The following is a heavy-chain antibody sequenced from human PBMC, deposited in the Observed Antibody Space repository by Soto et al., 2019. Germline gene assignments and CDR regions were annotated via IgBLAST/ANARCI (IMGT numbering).Heavy chain of an antibody. CDR2: ISGSGGST. CDR1: GFTFSSYA. V-gene: IGHV3-23*01. D-gene: IGHD6-13*01. CDR3: ARRGPGTYFDY. Sequence: EVQLLESGGGLVQPGGSLRLSCAASGFTFSSYAMNWVRQAPGRGLEWVSVISGSGGSTYYADSVKGRFTISRDNSKNTLYLQMNSLRAEDTAVYYCARRGPGTYFDYWGQGTLVTVSS. J-gene: IGHJ4*02.